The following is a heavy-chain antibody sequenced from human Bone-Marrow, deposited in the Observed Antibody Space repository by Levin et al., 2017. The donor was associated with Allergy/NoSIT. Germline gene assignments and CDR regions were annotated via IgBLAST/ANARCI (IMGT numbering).Heavy chain of an antibody. Sequence: SETLSLTCTVSGGSVSSGNYYWNWIRQPPGTGLEWLGYMSYTGTTIYNPSLKSRVFISVDMSKKQFSLKLSSVTAADTAVYYCATTSTVTTYVSWGRGTLVTVSS. J-gene: IGHJ5*02. V-gene: IGHV4-61*01. D-gene: IGHD4-11*01. CDR1: GGSVSSGNYY. CDR2: MSYTGTT. CDR3: ATTSTVTTYVS.